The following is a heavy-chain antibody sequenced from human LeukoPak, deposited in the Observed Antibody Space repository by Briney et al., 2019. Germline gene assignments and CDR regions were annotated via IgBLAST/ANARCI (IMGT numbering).Heavy chain of an antibody. Sequence: GGSLRLSCAASGFTFTSYTIHWVRQAPGKGLEWVAVISCDEINKYYADSVRGRFTISRDNSKLYLQMNSLRAEDTAVYYCAREWSSGWLDYWGQGTLVTVSS. CDR3: AREWSSGWLDY. CDR2: ISCDEINK. D-gene: IGHD6-19*01. J-gene: IGHJ4*02. V-gene: IGHV3-30-3*01. CDR1: GFTFTSYT.